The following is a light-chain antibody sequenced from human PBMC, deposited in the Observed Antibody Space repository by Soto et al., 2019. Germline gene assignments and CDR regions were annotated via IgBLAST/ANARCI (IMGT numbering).Light chain of an antibody. Sequence: QAAVTQYPSLTVSPGETVTLTCASSIRAVTSGHYPYWFQQKPGQAPRTLIYDTSNKRSWTPARFSGSLLGGKPALTRSGAQPEDEAEYYCLLSHSGAHAVFGGGTKLTVL. V-gene: IGLV7-46*01. CDR3: LLSHSGAHAV. J-gene: IGLJ2*01. CDR1: IRAVTSGHY. CDR2: DTS.